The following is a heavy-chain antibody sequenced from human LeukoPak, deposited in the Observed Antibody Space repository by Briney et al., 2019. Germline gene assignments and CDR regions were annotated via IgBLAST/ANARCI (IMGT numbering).Heavy chain of an antibody. CDR1: SGSIGSSNYY. Sequence: SETLSLTCSVSSGSIGSSNYYWGWIRQPPGKGLEWIGSIYSGGRTYYNPSLRSRVTMVVDASQNRLSLKLNSVTAADTSVYYCVRHGEYCSGDSCYAVDYWGRGTLVTVSS. CDR2: IYSGGRT. V-gene: IGHV4-39*01. J-gene: IGHJ4*02. D-gene: IGHD2-2*01. CDR3: VRHGEYCSGDSCYAVDY.